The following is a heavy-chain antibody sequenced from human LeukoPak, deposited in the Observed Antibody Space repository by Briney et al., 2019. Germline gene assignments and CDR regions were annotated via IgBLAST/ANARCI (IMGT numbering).Heavy chain of an antibody. CDR1: GDSVSSNDAA. D-gene: IGHD3-22*01. V-gene: IGHV6-1*01. CDR2: TFYRSKWYY. J-gene: IGHJ3*02. CDR3: ASKRGDYYDSSGYSGEDDAFDI. Sequence: SQTLSLTCAISGDSVSSNDAAWNWIRQSPSRGLEWLGRTFYRSKWYYDSAVSVKSRITINPDTSKNQFSLQLNSVTPEDTAVYYCASKRGDYYDSSGYSGEDDAFDIWGQGTMVTVSS.